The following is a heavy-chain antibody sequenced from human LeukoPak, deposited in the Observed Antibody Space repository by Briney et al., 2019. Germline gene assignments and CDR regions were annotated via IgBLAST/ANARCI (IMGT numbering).Heavy chain of an antibody. CDR3: APQYSRSYGRDV. J-gene: IGHJ6*04. V-gene: IGHV1-69*13. CDR1: GGTFSSYA. D-gene: IGHD5-12*01. Sequence: SVKVSCKASGGTFSSYAISWVRQAPGQGLEWMGGIIPIFGTANYAQKFQGRVTITADESTSTAYMELSSLRSEDTAVYYCAPQYSRSYGRDVGGKGPRATVP. CDR2: IIPIFGTA.